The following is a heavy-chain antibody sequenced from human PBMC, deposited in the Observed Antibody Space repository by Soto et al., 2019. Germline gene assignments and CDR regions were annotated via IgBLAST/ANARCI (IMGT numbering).Heavy chain of an antibody. J-gene: IGHJ6*02. D-gene: IGHD4-17*01. V-gene: IGHV4-39*01. CDR2: IYYSGST. Sequence: SETLSLTCTVSGGSISSSSYYWGWIRQPPGKGLEWIGSIYYSGSTYYNPSLKSRVTISVDTSKNQFSLKLSSVTAADTAVYYCARHRKRGTSYGGNSPGSPRYAGGYYYYGMDVWGQGTTVTVSS. CDR1: GGSISSSSYY. CDR3: ARHRKRGTSYGGNSPGSPRYAGGYYYYGMDV.